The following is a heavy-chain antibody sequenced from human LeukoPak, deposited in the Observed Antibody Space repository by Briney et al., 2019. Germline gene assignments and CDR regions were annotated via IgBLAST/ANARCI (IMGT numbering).Heavy chain of an antibody. CDR1: GYTFTGYD. CDR2: MNPNSGNT. Sequence: ASVKVSCKASGYTFTGYDINWVRQATGQGLEWMGWMNPNSGNTGYAQKFQGRVTITRNTSISTAYMELSSLRSEDTAVYYCARETQRGHNWFDPWGQGTLVTVSS. CDR3: ARETQRGHNWFDP. V-gene: IGHV1-8*03. D-gene: IGHD3-10*01. J-gene: IGHJ5*02.